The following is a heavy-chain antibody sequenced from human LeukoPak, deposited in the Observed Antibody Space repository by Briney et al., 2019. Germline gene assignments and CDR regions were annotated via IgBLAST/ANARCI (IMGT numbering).Heavy chain of an antibody. J-gene: IGHJ4*02. D-gene: IGHD3-10*01. Sequence: GESLKISCKGSGYSFTSYWIGWVRQMPGKGLEWIGIIYPGDSDTRYSPSFQGQVTISADKSISTAYLQWSSLKASDTAMYYCARINYYGSGSYSENFDYWGQGTLVTVSS. V-gene: IGHV5-51*01. CDR2: IYPGDSDT. CDR3: ARINYYGSGSYSENFDY. CDR1: GYSFTSYW.